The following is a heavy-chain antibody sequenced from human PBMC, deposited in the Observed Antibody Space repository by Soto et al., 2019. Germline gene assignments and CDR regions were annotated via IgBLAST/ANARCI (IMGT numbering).Heavy chain of an antibody. V-gene: IGHV3-53*01. CDR3: AKLKRTVVDHFDC. CDR2: MYSGGST. J-gene: IGHJ4*02. D-gene: IGHD3-10*01. Sequence: GGSLRLSCVASGLSVSGSNIYWVRQAAGKGLEWVSVMYSGGSTVNADSVKGRFTVSSDKSKNTLYLQMNSLRVEDTAVYYCAKLKRTVVDHFDCWGQGTLVTVSS. CDR1: GLSVSGSN.